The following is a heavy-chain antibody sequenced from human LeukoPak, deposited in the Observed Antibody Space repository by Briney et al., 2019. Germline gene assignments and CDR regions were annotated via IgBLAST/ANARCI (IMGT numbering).Heavy chain of an antibody. D-gene: IGHD4-17*01. V-gene: IGHV4-39*01. J-gene: IGHJ3*02. Sequence: SETLSLTCTVSGGSISSSSYYWGWIRQPPGKGLEWIGSIYYSGSTYYNPSLKSRVTISVDTSKNQFSLKLSSVTAADTAVYYCARLKPTRDAFDIWGQGTMVTVSS. CDR1: GGSISSSSYY. CDR2: IYYSGST. CDR3: ARLKPTRDAFDI.